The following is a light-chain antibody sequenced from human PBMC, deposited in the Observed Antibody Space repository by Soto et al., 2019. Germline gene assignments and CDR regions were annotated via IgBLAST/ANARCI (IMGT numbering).Light chain of an antibody. V-gene: IGKV3-20*01. CDR1: QSVSSSY. J-gene: IGKJ2*01. CDR2: GAS. Sequence: EIVLTQSPGTLSLSPGERATLSCRASQSVSSSYLVWYQQKPGQAPRLLIYGASSRDTGIPDRFSGSGYGTDFTLTISRLEPEDFAVYYCQQYGSSPYTFGQGTKLEIK. CDR3: QQYGSSPYT.